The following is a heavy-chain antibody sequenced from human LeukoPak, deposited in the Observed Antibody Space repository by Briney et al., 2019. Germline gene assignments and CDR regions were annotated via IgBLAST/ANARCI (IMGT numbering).Heavy chain of an antibody. V-gene: IGHV1-2*02. CDR3: ARGPPSGGYDSSGYYSIYFDY. D-gene: IGHD3-22*01. CDR1: GYTFTGYY. J-gene: IGHJ4*02. CDR2: INPNSGGT. Sequence: ASVKVSCKASGYTFTGYYMHRVRQAPGQGLEWIGWINPNSGGTNYAQKFEGRVTMTRDTSISTAYMELSRLRSDDTAVYYCARGPPSGGYDSSGYYSIYFDYWGQGTLVTVSS.